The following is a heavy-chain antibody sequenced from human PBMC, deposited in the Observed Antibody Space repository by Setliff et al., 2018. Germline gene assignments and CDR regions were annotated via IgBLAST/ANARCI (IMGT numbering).Heavy chain of an antibody. CDR2: ISGYNGFI. V-gene: IGHV1-18*01. D-gene: IGHD3-22*01. CDR1: GFRFTSFG. J-gene: IGHJ4*02. Sequence: ASVKVSCKTSGFRFTSFGFSWVRQAPGQGLEWMGWISGYNGFIIYAQKFQGRVTMTTDTSTSTAYMELTSLTSDDTALYYCVRGQGPRTVVAIPFDHWGQGTLVTVSS. CDR3: VRGQGPRTVVAIPFDH.